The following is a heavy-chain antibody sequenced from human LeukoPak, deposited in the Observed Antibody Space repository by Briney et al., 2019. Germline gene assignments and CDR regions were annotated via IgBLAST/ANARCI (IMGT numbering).Heavy chain of an antibody. J-gene: IGHJ4*02. D-gene: IGHD2/OR15-2a*01. CDR2: ISSSGSTI. CDR3: TRKGSQWDFLVDY. V-gene: IGHV3-48*03. CDR1: GFTFSSYE. Sequence: PGGSLRLSCAASGFTFSSYEMNWVRQAPGKGLEWVSYISSSGSTIYYADSVKGRFTISRDNAKNSLYLQMDSLTAEDTAVYYCTRKGSQWDFLVDYWGQGTLVTVSS.